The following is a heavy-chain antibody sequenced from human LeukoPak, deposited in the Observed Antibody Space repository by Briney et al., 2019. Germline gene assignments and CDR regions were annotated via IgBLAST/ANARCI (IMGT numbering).Heavy chain of an antibody. J-gene: IGHJ5*02. CDR3: ARVLGEQWLPLNWFDP. D-gene: IGHD6-19*01. CDR1: GGSISSYY. CDR2: IYYSGST. Sequence: SETLSLTCTVSGGSISSYYWSWIRQPPGKGLEWIGYIYYSGSTNYNPSLKGRVTISVDTSKNQFSLKLSSVTAADTAVYYCARVLGEQWLPLNWFDPWGQGTLVTVSS. V-gene: IGHV4-59*01.